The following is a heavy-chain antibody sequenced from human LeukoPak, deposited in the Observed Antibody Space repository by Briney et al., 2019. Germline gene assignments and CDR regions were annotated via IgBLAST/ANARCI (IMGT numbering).Heavy chain of an antibody. D-gene: IGHD6-13*01. V-gene: IGHV1-18*04. CDR2: ISAYNGNT. Sequence: ASVKVSCKASGYTFTGYYMHWVRQAPGQGLEWMGWISAYNGNTNYAQKLQGRVTMTTDASTSTAYMELRSLRSDDTAVYYCARVAAAGRTNWFDPWGQGTLVTVSS. J-gene: IGHJ5*02. CDR1: GYTFTGYY. CDR3: ARVAAAGRTNWFDP.